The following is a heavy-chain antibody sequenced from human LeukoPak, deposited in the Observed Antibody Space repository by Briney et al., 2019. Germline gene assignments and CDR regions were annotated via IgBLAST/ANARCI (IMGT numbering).Heavy chain of an antibody. CDR1: GFTFSSYA. Sequence: GGSLRLSCAAPGFTFSSYAMSWVRQAPGKGLEWVSAISGSGGSTYYADSVKGRFTISRDNSKNTLYLQMNSLRAEDTAVYYCAVRTGITMIVADYWGQGTLVTVSS. CDR3: AVRTGITMIVADY. D-gene: IGHD3-22*01. CDR2: ISGSGGST. J-gene: IGHJ4*02. V-gene: IGHV3-23*01.